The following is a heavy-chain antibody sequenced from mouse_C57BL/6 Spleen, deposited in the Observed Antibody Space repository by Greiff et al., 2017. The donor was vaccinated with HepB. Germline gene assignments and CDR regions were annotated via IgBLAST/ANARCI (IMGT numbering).Heavy chain of an antibody. Sequence: VQLVESGAELARPGASVKMSCKASGYTFTSYTMHWVKQRPGQGLEWIGYINPSSGYTKYNQKFKDKATLTADKSSSTAYMQLSSLTSEDSAVYYCARSPYDYDAMDYWGQGTSVTVSS. CDR3: ARSPYDYDAMDY. V-gene: IGHV1-4*01. CDR2: INPSSGYT. J-gene: IGHJ4*01. CDR1: GYTFTSYT.